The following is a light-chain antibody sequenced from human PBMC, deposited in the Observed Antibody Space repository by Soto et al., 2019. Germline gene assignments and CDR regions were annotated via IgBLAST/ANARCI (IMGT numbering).Light chain of an antibody. Sequence: QSVLTQPPSVSGAPGQRVTISCTGSSSNIGSGYDVHWYQQLPGTAPKLLYYGNSNRPSGVPDRFSGSKSGTSASLAITGLQAEDEADYYCQSYDSSLRVFGTGTKVTVL. V-gene: IGLV1-40*01. CDR1: SSNIGSGYD. J-gene: IGLJ1*01. CDR3: QSYDSSLRV. CDR2: GNS.